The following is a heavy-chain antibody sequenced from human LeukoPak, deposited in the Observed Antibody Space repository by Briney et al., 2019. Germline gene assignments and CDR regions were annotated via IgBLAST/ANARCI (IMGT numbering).Heavy chain of an antibody. D-gene: IGHD5-12*01. CDR1: GYNFIANS. J-gene: IGHJ4*02. CDR3: AVGRGFAHGRLEE. Sequence: ATVKISCKTSGYNFIANSIHWVQQAPGKGLEWMGRFHPPDDEAKYLERFDGRIAITADTSTDTSYLELKGLTSDDTALYFCAVGRGFAHGRLEEWGQGTLITVSS. V-gene: IGHV1-69-2*01. CDR2: FHPPDDEA.